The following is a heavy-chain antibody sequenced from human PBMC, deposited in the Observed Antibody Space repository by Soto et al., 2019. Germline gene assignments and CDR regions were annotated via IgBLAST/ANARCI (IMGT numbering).Heavy chain of an antibody. Sequence: QVQLVQSGAEVKKPGASVKVSCKASGYTFTGYYMHWVRQAPGQGLEWMGWINPNSGGTNYAQKFQGRVTMTRDTSISTAYMELSRLRSDDTAVYYCARTEGEDYGDYVYSGGHAFDIWGQGTMVTVSS. CDR3: ARTEGEDYGDYVYSGGHAFDI. CDR2: INPNSGGT. D-gene: IGHD4-17*01. V-gene: IGHV1-2*02. CDR1: GYTFTGYY. J-gene: IGHJ3*02.